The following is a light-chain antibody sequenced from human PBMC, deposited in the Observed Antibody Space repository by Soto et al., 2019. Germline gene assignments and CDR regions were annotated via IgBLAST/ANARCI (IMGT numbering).Light chain of an antibody. J-gene: IGKJ1*01. Sequence: DIQMTQSPSTRSASIGDRVTITCRANQSMGSWLAWYQQKPGKAPKVLLSDACSLESGVPSRFSGSGSGTEVTLPFGSLQPGDFATYYCLEYNTYPWTFGEGTKVEVK. CDR1: QSMGSW. CDR2: DAC. CDR3: LEYNTYPWT. V-gene: IGKV1-5*01.